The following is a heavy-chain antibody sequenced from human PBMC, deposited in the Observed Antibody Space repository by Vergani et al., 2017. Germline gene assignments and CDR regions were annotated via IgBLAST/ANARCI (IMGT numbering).Heavy chain of an antibody. Sequence: EVQLVQSGAEVKKPGESLKISCTGSGYSFTSYWIGWVRQMPGKGLEWMGIIYPGDSDTRYSPSFQGQVTISADKSISTAYLQWSSLKASDTAMYYCARRGYSYADRYYYGMDVWGQGTTVTVSS. J-gene: IGHJ6*02. D-gene: IGHD5-18*01. CDR1: GYSFTSYW. CDR3: ARRGYSYADRYYYGMDV. CDR2: IYPGDSDT. V-gene: IGHV5-51*01.